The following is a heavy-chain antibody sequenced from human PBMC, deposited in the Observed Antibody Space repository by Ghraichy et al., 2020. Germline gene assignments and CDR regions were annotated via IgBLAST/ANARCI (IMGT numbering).Heavy chain of an antibody. CDR2: VSWNSGQV. Sequence: GGSLRLSCAASGFTFGDYAMHWVRQAPGKGLEWVSGVSWNSGQVGYAGSVKGRFTISRDNAKNSLHLQMNSLRIEDTALYFCAKGRSSFTDALIKWGQGTMVSVSS. D-gene: IGHD3-3*01. CDR1: GFTFGDYA. V-gene: IGHV3-9*01. CDR3: AKGRSSFTDALIK. J-gene: IGHJ3*01.